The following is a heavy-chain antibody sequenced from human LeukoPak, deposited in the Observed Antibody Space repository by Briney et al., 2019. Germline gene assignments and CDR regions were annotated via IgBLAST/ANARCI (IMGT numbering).Heavy chain of an antibody. CDR1: GNTLRELP. D-gene: IGHD3-3*01. V-gene: IGHV1-24*01. Sequence: ASVKVSCKLSGNTLRELPIQWVRQAGGKGLEWMAGFDPENAEIVYAQKFQGRATMTEDTSTNTAYMELTSLTSDDTALYYCATRGSDFWSGFDYWGKGTQVTVSS. J-gene: IGHJ4*02. CDR2: FDPENAEI. CDR3: ATRGSDFWSGFDY.